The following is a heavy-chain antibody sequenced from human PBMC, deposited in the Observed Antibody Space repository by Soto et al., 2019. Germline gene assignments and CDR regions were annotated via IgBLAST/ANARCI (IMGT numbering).Heavy chain of an antibody. CDR1: GGTFSSYA. D-gene: IGHD2-8*01. CDR3: ARGELESWDVLVAFDI. V-gene: IGHV1-69*01. Sequence: QVQLVQSAAEVKKPGSSVKVSCKASGGTFSSYAISWVRQAPGQGLEWMGGIIPIFGTANYAQKFQGRVTINADESPSTAYMELSSLRSEDTAVYDFARGELESWDVLVAFDIWGQGTMVTVSS. J-gene: IGHJ3*02. CDR2: IIPIFGTA.